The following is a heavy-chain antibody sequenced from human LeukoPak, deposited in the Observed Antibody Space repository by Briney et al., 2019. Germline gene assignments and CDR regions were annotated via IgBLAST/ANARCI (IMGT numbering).Heavy chain of an antibody. Sequence: PSETLSLTCTVSGGSISSSSYYRGWIRQPPGKGLEWIGEINHSGSTNYNPSLKSRVTISVDTSKNQFSLKLSSVTAADTAVYYCARGPPYIVVVTAIGFFDYWGQGTLVTVSS. CDR1: GGSISSSSYY. CDR3: ARGPPYIVVVTAIGFFDY. CDR2: INHSGST. J-gene: IGHJ4*02. V-gene: IGHV4-39*07. D-gene: IGHD2-21*02.